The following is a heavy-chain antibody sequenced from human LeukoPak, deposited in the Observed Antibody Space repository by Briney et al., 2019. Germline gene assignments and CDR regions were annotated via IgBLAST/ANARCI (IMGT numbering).Heavy chain of an antibody. J-gene: IGHJ4*02. Sequence: PSETLSLTCAVYGGSFSGYSWSWIRQPPGKGLEWIGEINHSGSTNYNPSLKSRVTISVDTSKNQFSLKLSSVTAADTAVYYCARAPGIALFDYWGQGTLVTVSS. CDR3: ARAPGIALFDY. D-gene: IGHD6-13*01. V-gene: IGHV4-34*01. CDR1: GGSFSGYS. CDR2: INHSGST.